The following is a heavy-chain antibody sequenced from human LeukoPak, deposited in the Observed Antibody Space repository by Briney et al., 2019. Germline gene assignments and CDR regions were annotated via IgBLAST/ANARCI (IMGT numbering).Heavy chain of an antibody. D-gene: IGHD1-20*01. CDR1: GYTFTSYG. V-gene: IGHV1-18*01. Sequence: GASVKVSCKASGYTFTSYGISWVRQAPGQGLEWMGWMSAYNGNTNYAQKLQGRVTMTTDTSTSTAYMELGSLRSDDTAVYYCARSYNWNDGSVNWFDPWGQGTLVTVSS. CDR2: MSAYNGNT. J-gene: IGHJ5*02. CDR3: ARSYNWNDGSVNWFDP.